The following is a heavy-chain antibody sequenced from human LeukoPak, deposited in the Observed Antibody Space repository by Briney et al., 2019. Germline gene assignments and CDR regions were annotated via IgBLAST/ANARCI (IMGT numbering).Heavy chain of an antibody. CDR1: GGSFSGYY. CDR2: INHTGST. CDR3: ARLNLAYVYTSGPNDF. J-gene: IGHJ4*02. Sequence: PSETLSLTCAVYGGSFSGYYWSWIRQPPGKGLEWIGEINHTGSTNYNPSLKSRVTISVDTSKIQLSLKLTSVTAADTAVYFCARLNLAYVYTSGPNDFWGQGTQVTVSS. D-gene: IGHD3-10*01. V-gene: IGHV4-34*01.